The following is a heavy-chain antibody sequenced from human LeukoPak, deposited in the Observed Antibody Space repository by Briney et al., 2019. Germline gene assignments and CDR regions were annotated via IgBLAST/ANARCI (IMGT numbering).Heavy chain of an antibody. CDR3: ASSGSYRFDY. CDR1: GFTFSSYS. Sequence: GGSLRLSCAASGFTFSSYSMNWVRQAPGKGLEWVSHITASGTAMFYAGSVKGRFTISRDNAKNSLYLQMNSLRDEDTAVYYCASSGSYRFDYWGQGTLVTVSS. V-gene: IGHV3-48*02. J-gene: IGHJ4*02. CDR2: ITASGTAM. D-gene: IGHD1-26*01.